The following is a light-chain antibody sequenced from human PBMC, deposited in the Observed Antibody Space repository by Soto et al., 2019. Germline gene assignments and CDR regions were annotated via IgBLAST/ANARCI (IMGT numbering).Light chain of an antibody. CDR1: SSDVGGYNY. CDR3: SSYTSSNSYV. Sequence: QSVLTQPASVSGSPRQSITISCTGTSSDVGGYNYVSWYQQHPGKAPKLIIYDVNNRPSGVSYRFSGSKSGNTASLTISGLQAEDEADYYCSSYTSSNSYVFGTGTKVTVL. CDR2: DVN. J-gene: IGLJ1*01. V-gene: IGLV2-14*01.